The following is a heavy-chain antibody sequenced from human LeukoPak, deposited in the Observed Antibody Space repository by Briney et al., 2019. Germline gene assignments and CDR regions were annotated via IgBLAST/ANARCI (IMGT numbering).Heavy chain of an antibody. J-gene: IGHJ3*02. CDR3: ARSGPDAFDI. Sequence: GGSLRLSCAASGFTFSSYGMHWVRKAPGKGLEWVAVIWYDGSNKYYADSVKGRFTISRDNSKNTLYLQMNSLRAEDTAVYYCARSGPDAFDIWGQGTMVTVSS. CDR2: IWYDGSNK. V-gene: IGHV3-33*01. CDR1: GFTFSSYG.